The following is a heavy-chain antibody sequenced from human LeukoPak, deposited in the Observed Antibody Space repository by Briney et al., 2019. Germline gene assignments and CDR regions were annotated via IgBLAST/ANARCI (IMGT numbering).Heavy chain of an antibody. CDR1: GFTFSSYD. CDR3: ARWGRGYSYGSFDY. Sequence: GGSLRLSCAASGFTFSSYDMHWVRQATGKGLEWVSGIGTAGDTYYAGSVKGRFTISRENAKNSLYLQMNSLRAGDTAVYYCARWGRGYSYGSFDYWGQGTLVSVSS. V-gene: IGHV3-13*01. D-gene: IGHD5-18*01. J-gene: IGHJ4*02. CDR2: IGTAGDT.